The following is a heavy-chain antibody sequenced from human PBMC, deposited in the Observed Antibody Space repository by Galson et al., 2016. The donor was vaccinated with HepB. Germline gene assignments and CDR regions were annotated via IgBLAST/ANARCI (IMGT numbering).Heavy chain of an antibody. CDR3: AKAMAAARTNWFDP. J-gene: IGHJ5*02. D-gene: IGHD6-13*01. V-gene: IGHV3-30*18. CDR2: ISHDGSLK. CDR1: GFTFRNYG. Sequence: SLRLSCAASGFTFRNYGMHWVRQAPGQGLEWVAIISHDGSLKFYADSVKGRFTISRDNSKNTLYLQMNSLRPEDTAIYYCAKAMAAARTNWFDPWGQGVLVPVSS.